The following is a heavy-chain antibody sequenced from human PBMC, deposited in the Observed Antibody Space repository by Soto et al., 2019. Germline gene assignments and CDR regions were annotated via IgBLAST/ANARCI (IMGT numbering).Heavy chain of an antibody. J-gene: IGHJ4*02. CDR3: AKDRRAGGNYGFYSDF. Sequence: EVQLLESGGGLVQPGGSLRLSCAASGFTFSRYGMTWVLQAPGKGLEWVSFSSATGAGTYYVDSVKGRFTITRDNSKNTLYLQMTSLRADDTAVDYCAKDRRAGGNYGFYSDFWSQGALVNVTS. CDR2: SSATGAGT. V-gene: IGHV3-23*01. D-gene: IGHD1-7*01. CDR1: GFTFSRYG.